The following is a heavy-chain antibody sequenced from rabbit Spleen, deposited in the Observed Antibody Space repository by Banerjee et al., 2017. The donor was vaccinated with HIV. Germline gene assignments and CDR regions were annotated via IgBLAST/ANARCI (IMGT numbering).Heavy chain of an antibody. V-gene: IGHV1S45*01. Sequence: QEQLVESGGGLVQPEGSLTLTCTASGFSFSGTYYMCWVRQAPGKGLEWVACIYGGSSGSTYYASWAKGRFTISETSSTTVTLQMTSLTAADTATYFCARGNNAAWVNLWGPGTLVTVS. J-gene: IGHJ4*01. CDR1: GFSFSGTYY. CDR3: ARGNNAAWVNL. CDR2: IYGGSSGST. D-gene: IGHD4-2*01.